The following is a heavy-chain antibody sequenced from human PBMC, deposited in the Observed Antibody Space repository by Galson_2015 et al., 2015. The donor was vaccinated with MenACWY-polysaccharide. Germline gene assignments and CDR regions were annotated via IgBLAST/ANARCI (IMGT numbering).Heavy chain of an antibody. CDR3: AKMSVESSGYLPDY. J-gene: IGHJ4*02. D-gene: IGHD3-22*01. CDR2: ISGSGGST. V-gene: IGHV3-23*01. CDR1: GFTFSSYA. Sequence: SLRLSCAASGFTFSSYAMSWVRQAPGKGLEWVSAISGSGGSTYYADSVKGRFTISRDNSKNTLYLQMNSLRAEDTAVYYCAKMSVESSGYLPDYWGQGTLVTVSS.